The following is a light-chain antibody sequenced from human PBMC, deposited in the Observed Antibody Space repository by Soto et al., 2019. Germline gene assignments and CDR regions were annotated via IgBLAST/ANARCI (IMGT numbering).Light chain of an antibody. CDR2: DVS. CDR3: GSYTSSSTLV. Sequence: QSVLTQPASVSGSPGQSMTISCTGTSSDVGAYNYVSWYQHHPGKAPKLMIYDVSYRPSGVSDRFSGSKSGNTASLTISGLQAEDEADYYCGSYTSSSTLVFGTGTKVTVL. J-gene: IGLJ1*01. CDR1: SSDVGAYNY. V-gene: IGLV2-14*01.